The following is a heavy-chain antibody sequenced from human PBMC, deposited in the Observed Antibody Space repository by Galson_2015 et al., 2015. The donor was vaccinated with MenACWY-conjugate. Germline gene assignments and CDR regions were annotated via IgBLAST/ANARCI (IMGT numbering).Heavy chain of an antibody. V-gene: IGHV1-3*04. CDR2: INTGSGHT. J-gene: IGHJ4*02. Sequence: SVKVSCKASGYTFTRYGMHWVRQAPGQRLEWMGWINTGSGHTKYSQKFQGRLTITRDTSTNTGYMELSSLRSEDTAVYYCARDRIVVVAENYFDNWGQGTPVTASS. CDR1: GYTFTRYG. CDR3: ARDRIVVVAENYFDN. D-gene: IGHD2-21*01.